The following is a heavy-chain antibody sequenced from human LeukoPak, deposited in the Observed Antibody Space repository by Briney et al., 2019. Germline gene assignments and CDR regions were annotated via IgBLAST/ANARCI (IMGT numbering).Heavy chain of an antibody. CDR1: GFTFSNYW. D-gene: IGHD3-22*01. CDR2: TSSSGETT. V-gene: IGHV3-23*01. Sequence: GGSLRLSCAVSGFTFSNYWMSWVRQAAGKGLEWVSSTSSSGETTYYADSVKGRFTISRDNSRNTLYLQMNSLRAEDTAVYYCAKDRPNYYGTNGHYYRRDGDCWGQGTLVTVST. CDR3: AKDRPNYYGTNGHYYRRDGDC. J-gene: IGHJ4*02.